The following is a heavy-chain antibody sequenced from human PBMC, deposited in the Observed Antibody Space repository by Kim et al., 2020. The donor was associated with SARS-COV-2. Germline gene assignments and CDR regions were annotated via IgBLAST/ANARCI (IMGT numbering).Heavy chain of an antibody. CDR1: GGSISRSDHY. V-gene: IGHV4-39*01. CDR2: IYYFGTT. CDR3: TRHPVRYYFDY. Sequence: SETLSLTCSVSGGSISRSDHYWGWIRRAPGKGLEWIGSIYYFGTTYYNPSLNSRVTISVDMSTNQFSLQLTSVTAADTAVYYCTRHPVRYYFDYWGQGAL. J-gene: IGHJ4*02.